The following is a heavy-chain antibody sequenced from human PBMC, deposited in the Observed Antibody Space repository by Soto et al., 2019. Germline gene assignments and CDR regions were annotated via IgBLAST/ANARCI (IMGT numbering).Heavy chain of an antibody. D-gene: IGHD6-6*01. CDR3: ARAHIEYSSSSPFDY. V-gene: IGHV4-59*01. CDR1: GGSISSYY. Sequence: SETLSLTCTVSGGSISSYYWSWIRQPPGKGLEWIGYIYYSGSTDYNPSLKSRVTISVDTSKNQFSLRLTSVTAADTAVYYCARAHIEYSSSSPFDYWGQGTLVTVSS. J-gene: IGHJ4*02. CDR2: IYYSGST.